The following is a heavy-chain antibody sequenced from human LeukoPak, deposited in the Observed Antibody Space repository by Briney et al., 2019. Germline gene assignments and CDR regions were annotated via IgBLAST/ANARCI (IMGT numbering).Heavy chain of an antibody. CDR2: ISWNSGSI. Sequence: LRCNRAVAEGTCVDYAGRWIRQAPGKGLEWVSGISWNSGSIGYADSVKGRFTISRDNAKNSLYLQMNSLRAEDTALYYCATGTVAGTFDYWGQGTLVTVSS. CDR3: ATGTVAGTFDY. D-gene: IGHD1-14*01. CDR1: EGTCVDYA. J-gene: IGHJ4*02. V-gene: IGHV3-9*01.